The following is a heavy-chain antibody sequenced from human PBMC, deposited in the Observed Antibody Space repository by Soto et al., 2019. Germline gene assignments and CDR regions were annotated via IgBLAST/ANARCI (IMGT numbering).Heavy chain of an antibody. J-gene: IGHJ4*02. V-gene: IGHV1-18*01. D-gene: IGHD2-15*01. CDR1: GYTFTSYG. Sequence: QVQLVQSGAEVKKPGASVKVSCKASGYTFTSYGISWVRQAPGQGLEWMGWISAYNGNTNYAQKLQGRVTMTTDTSTDTADMRRRSLRTDDTAVYDCARAASPGECSGYSCYPVSWGQGTLVTVSS. CDR3: ARAASPGECSGYSCYPVS. CDR2: ISAYNGNT.